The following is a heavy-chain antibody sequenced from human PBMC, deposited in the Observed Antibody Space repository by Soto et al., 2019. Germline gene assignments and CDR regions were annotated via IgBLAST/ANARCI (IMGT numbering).Heavy chain of an antibody. D-gene: IGHD3-22*01. V-gene: IGHV1-69*06. CDR2: IIPFFGTP. Sequence: QVQLVQSGAEVKKPGSSVKVSCKGSGYTFDSYAFSWVRQAPGQGLEWVGGIIPFFGTPNYAQKLQGRVTISADKSTSTAYMELVSLTSEDTSVYFCARDKGAYYSHLQYWGQGTLITVSS. J-gene: IGHJ4*02. CDR3: ARDKGAYYSHLQY. CDR1: GYTFDSYA.